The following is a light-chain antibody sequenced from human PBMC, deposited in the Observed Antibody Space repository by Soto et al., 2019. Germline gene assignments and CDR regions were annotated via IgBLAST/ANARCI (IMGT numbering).Light chain of an antibody. J-gene: IGLJ3*02. CDR2: DVS. V-gene: IGLV2-11*01. CDR1: SSDVGGYNL. Sequence: QSALTQPRSVSGSPGQSVTISCTGTSSDVGGYNLVSWYQHHPGKAPKLMIYDVSKRPSGVPDRFSGSKSGSTASLTISGLQAEDEADYYCCSYAGSYTLVFGGGTKVTVL. CDR3: CSYAGSYTLV.